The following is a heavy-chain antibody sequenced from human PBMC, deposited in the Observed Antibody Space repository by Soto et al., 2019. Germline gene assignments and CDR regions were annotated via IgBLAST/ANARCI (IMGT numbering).Heavy chain of an antibody. CDR3: ARGEPYGSGAPADY. CDR2: MNPNSGNT. CDR1: GYTFTSYD. J-gene: IGHJ4*02. V-gene: IGHV1-8*01. Sequence: ASVKVSCKASGYTFTSYDIHWVRQATGQGLEWMGWMNPNSGNTGYVQKFQGRLTMTRNTSISTAYMELSSLRSEDTAVYYCARGEPYGSGAPADYWGQGTLVTVSS. D-gene: IGHD3-10*01.